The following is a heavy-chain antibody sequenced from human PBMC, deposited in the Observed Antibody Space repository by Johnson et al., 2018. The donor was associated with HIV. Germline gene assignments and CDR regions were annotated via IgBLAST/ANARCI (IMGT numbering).Heavy chain of an antibody. CDR1: GFTFSSYT. V-gene: IGHV3-30*04. CDR2: IKCDGSEK. CDR3: ARVRGAFDI. J-gene: IGHJ3*02. Sequence: QMQLVESGGGVVQPGRSLRLSCAASGFTFSSYTMHWVCQAPEKGLEWVADIKCDGSEKYYVDSVKGRLTISRDNSKNTLYLQMNSLRAEDTAVYYCARVRGAFDIWGQGTMVTVSS.